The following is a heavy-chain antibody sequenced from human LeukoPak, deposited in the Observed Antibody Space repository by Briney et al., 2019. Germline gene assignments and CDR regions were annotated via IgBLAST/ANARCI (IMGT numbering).Heavy chain of an antibody. V-gene: IGHV4-38-2*01. J-gene: IGHJ4*02. Sequence: PSETLSLTCAVSGYSISSGYYWGWIRQPPRKGLEWIGSIYHSGSTYYNPSLKSRVTISVDTSKNQFSLKLSSVTAADTAVYYCARVSGYDRDRFDYWGQGTLVTVSS. D-gene: IGHD5-12*01. CDR1: GYSISSGYY. CDR2: IYHSGST. CDR3: ARVSGYDRDRFDY.